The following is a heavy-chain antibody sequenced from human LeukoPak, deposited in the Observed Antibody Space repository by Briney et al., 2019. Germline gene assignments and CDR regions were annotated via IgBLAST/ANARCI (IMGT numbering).Heavy chain of an antibody. CDR1: GFSFSSYG. J-gene: IGHJ4*02. CDR2: ISGSDGFT. V-gene: IGHV3-23*01. CDR3: AKTPDVWNWKYYFDY. Sequence: AGGSLRLSCAASGFSFSSYGMSWVRQAPGKGLEWVSTISGSDGFTYYADSVKGRFSISRDNSKNTLYLQMSSLSAEDTAVYYCAKTPDVWNWKYYFDYWGQGTLVTVSS. D-gene: IGHD1-1*01.